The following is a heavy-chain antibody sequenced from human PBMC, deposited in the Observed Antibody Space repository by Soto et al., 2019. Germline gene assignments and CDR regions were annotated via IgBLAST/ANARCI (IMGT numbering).Heavy chain of an antibody. CDR3: ARDGGRHSGGIDY. D-gene: IGHD1-26*01. Sequence: QVQLVQSGAEVKQPGSSVKVSCKASGGTFSSYSINWVRQAPGHGREWMGEIIPIFGTANYAQKFQGRVTITADESTSTAYMEMSSLRSEVTAVYYCARDGGRHSGGIDYWGQGTLVTVSS. CDR1: GGTFSSYS. J-gene: IGHJ4*02. V-gene: IGHV1-69*01. CDR2: IIPIFGTA.